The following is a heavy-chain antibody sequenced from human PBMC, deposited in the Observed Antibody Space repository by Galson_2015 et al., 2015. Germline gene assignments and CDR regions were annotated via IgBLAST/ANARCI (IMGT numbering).Heavy chain of an antibody. CDR1: GFTFSSYA. CDR2: ISYDGSNK. J-gene: IGHJ4*02. CDR3: ARDTDWFSSVWGIDY. D-gene: IGHD6-19*01. V-gene: IGHV3-30*04. Sequence: LRLSCAASGFTFSSYAMHWVRQAPGKGLEWVAVISYDGSNKYYADSVKGRFTISRDNSKNTLYLQMNSMRAEDTAVYYCARDTDWFSSVWGIDYWGQGTLVTVSS.